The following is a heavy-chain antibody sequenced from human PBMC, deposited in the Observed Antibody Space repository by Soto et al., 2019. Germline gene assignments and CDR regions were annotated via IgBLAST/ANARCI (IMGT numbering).Heavy chain of an antibody. J-gene: IGHJ4*02. CDR3: AKRSPYSSGWYSPIFDY. V-gene: IGHV3-23*01. CDR1: GYSFCDYS. D-gene: IGHD6-13*01. Sequence: GGSRRLACAASGYSFCDYSMSWVRQAPGKGLEWVSVISESGGSTHYADSVRGRFTVSRDNSKNSLSLRMNSLRDEDTAVYFCAKRSPYSSGWYSPIFDYWGQGALVTV. CDR2: ISESGGST.